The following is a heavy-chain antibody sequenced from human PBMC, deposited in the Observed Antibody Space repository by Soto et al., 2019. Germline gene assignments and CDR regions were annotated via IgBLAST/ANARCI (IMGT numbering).Heavy chain of an antibody. Sequence: VQLVESGGGVVQPGRSLRLSCAASGFTFSSYGMHWVRQAPGKGLEWVAVISYDGSNKYYADSVKGRFTISRDNSKNTLYLQMNSLRAEDTAVYYCAKDRGRLGGGSRSPNDYWGQGTLVTVSS. CDR2: ISYDGSNK. CDR1: GFTFSSYG. V-gene: IGHV3-30*18. CDR3: AKDRGRLGGGSRSPNDY. J-gene: IGHJ4*02. D-gene: IGHD3-16*01.